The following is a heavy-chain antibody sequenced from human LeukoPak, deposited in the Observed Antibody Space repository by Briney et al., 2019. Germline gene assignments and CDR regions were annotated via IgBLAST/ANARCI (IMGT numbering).Heavy chain of an antibody. CDR2: INPSGGST. D-gene: IGHD3-22*01. J-gene: IGHJ3*02. Sequence: GASVKASCKASGYTFTGYYMHWVRQAPGQGLEWMGIINPSGGSTSYAQKFQGRVTMTRDMSTSTVYMELSSLRSEDTAVYYCARAPNPHYYDSSGYLSDAFDIWGQGTMVTVSS. CDR3: ARAPNPHYYDSSGYLSDAFDI. V-gene: IGHV1-46*01. CDR1: GYTFTGYY.